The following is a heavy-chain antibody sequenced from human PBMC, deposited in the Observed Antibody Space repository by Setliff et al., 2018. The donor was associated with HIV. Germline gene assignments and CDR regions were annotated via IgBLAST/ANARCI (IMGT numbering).Heavy chain of an antibody. CDR2: VNTVGGGA. D-gene: IGHD2-15*01. CDR1: GYTFTNYY. V-gene: IGHV1-46*01. CDR3: AREGQVVVTAKGFDY. J-gene: IGHJ4*02. Sequence: ASVKVSCKTSGYTFTNYYMHWMRQAPGQGLEWMGVVNTVGGGASYAQKFQGRLTVTRDTSTSTVYMELSSLRSEDTAVYYCAREGQVVVTAKGFDYWGLGTLGTSPQ.